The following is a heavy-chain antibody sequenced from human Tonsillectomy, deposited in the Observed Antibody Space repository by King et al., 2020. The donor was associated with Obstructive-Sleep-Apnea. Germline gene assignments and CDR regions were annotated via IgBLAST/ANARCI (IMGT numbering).Heavy chain of an antibody. CDR3: TRETLAYCGGDCYSDDAFDI. V-gene: IGHV3-49*03. J-gene: IGHJ3*02. D-gene: IGHD2-21*02. Sequence: VQLVESGGGLVQPGRSLRLSCTASGFTFGDYAMSWFRQAPVKGLEWVGFIRSKAYGGTPEYAASVKVRFTISRDDSKSIAYLQMNSLKTEDTAVYYCTRETLAYCGGDCYSDDAFDIWGQGTMVTVSS. CDR2: IRSKAYGGTP. CDR1: GFTFGDYA.